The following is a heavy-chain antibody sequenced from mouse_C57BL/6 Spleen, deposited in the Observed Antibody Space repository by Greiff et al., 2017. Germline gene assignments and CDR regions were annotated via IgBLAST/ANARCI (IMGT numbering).Heavy chain of an antibody. J-gene: IGHJ2*01. Sequence: ESGPGLVKPSQSLSLTCSVTGYSITSGYYWNWIRQFPGNKLEWVGYISYDGSNNYNPSLKNRISITRDTSKNQFFLKLNSVTTEDTATYYCARVGDWSGYYFDYWGQGTTLTVSS. D-gene: IGHD3-1*01. CDR1: GYSITSGYY. CDR2: ISYDGSN. CDR3: ARVGDWSGYYFDY. V-gene: IGHV3-6*01.